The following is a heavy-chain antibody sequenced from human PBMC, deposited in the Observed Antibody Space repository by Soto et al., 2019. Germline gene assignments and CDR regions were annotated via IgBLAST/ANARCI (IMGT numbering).Heavy chain of an antibody. D-gene: IGHD3-22*01. CDR1: GFTFSVHS. CDR2: ISSSGSYI. Sequence: EVQLVESGGGLVKPGGSLRLSCEASGFTFSVHSMNWVRQAPGRGLEWVSSISSSGSYIYYAGSVKGRFTISRDNAKNSLYLQMNSLRAEDTAMYYCARALRGALYDSSGWGVVPARIWGQGTLVTVSS. CDR3: ARALRGALYDSSGWGVVPARI. J-gene: IGHJ4*02. V-gene: IGHV3-21*01.